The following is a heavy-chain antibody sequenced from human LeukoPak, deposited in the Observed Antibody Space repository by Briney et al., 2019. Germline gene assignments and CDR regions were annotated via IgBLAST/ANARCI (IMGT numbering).Heavy chain of an antibody. J-gene: IGHJ4*02. CDR2: ISGSGGST. Sequence: GGSLRLXCAASGFTFSNYAMTWVRQAPGKGLESVSVISGSGGSTYYADSVKGRFSISRDNSKNTLYLQMNSLRAEDTAVHYCAKDYSGSYYYFDYWGQGTLVTVSS. D-gene: IGHD1-26*01. CDR3: AKDYSGSYYYFDY. CDR1: GFTFSNYA. V-gene: IGHV3-23*01.